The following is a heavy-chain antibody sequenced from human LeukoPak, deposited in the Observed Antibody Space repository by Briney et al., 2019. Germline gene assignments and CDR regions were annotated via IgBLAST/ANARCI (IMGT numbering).Heavy chain of an antibody. D-gene: IGHD4-17*01. J-gene: IGHJ3*02. CDR1: GYIFTGYY. V-gene: IGHV1-2*02. Sequence: ASVKVSCKASGYIFTGYYMHWVRQAPGQGLEWMGWINPHSVGTNYAQKFQGRVTMTRDTSTSTVYMELSSLRSEDTAVYYCARDRSYGDYGKDAFDIWGQGTMVTVSS. CDR3: ARDRSYGDYGKDAFDI. CDR2: INPHSVGT.